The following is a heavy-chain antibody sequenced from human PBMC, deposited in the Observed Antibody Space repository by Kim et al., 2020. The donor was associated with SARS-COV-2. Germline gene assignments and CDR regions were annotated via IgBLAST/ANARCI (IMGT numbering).Heavy chain of an antibody. CDR2: IRSKAYGGTT. J-gene: IGHJ4*02. Sequence: GGSLRLSCTASGFTFGDYAMSWVRQAPGKGLEWVGFIRSKAYGGTTEYAASVKGRFTISRDDSKSIAYLQMNSLKTEDTAVYYCTRFGSYGYIFDYWGQGTLVTVSS. CDR3: TRFGSYGYIFDY. D-gene: IGHD5-18*01. V-gene: IGHV3-49*04. CDR1: GFTFGDYA.